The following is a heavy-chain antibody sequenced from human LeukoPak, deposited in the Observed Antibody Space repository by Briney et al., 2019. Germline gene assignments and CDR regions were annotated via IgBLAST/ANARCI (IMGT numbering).Heavy chain of an antibody. Sequence: PSETLSLTCAVYGGSFSGYYWSWIRQPPGKGLEWIGEINHSGSTNYNPSLKSRVTISVDTSKNQLSLKLSSVTAADTAVYYCARGRYDFWSGYYSPYNWFDPWGQGTLVTVSP. CDR1: GGSFSGYY. CDR2: INHSGST. D-gene: IGHD3-3*01. J-gene: IGHJ5*02. CDR3: ARGRYDFWSGYYSPYNWFDP. V-gene: IGHV4-34*01.